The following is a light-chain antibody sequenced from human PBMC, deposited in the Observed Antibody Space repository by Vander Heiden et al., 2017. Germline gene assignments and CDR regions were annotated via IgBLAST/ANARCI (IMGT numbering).Light chain of an antibody. CDR2: ENK. Sequence: SVLTQPPSVSAAPGQQVTISCSGSSSNIGNNYVSWYQQFPGTAPKLLINENKKRPSGIPDRFAGSKSGTSANLASTGLQTGDEADYYCGTWDSSLSAWVFGGGTKLTVL. CDR3: GTWDSSLSAWV. J-gene: IGLJ3*02. CDR1: SSNIGNNY. V-gene: IGLV1-51*02.